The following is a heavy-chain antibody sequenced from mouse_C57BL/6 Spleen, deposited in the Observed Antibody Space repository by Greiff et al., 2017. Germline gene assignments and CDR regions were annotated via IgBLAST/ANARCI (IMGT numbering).Heavy chain of an antibody. Sequence: EVKLVESGEGLVKPGGSLKLSCAASGFTFSSYAMSWVRQTPEKRLEWVAYISSGGDYIYYADTVKGRFTISRDNARNTLYLQMSSLKSEDTAMYYCTRGGSSGYVLLFDYWGQGTTLTVSS. J-gene: IGHJ2*01. V-gene: IGHV5-9-1*02. D-gene: IGHD3-2*02. CDR1: GFTFSSYA. CDR2: ISSGGDYI. CDR3: TRGGSSGYVLLFDY.